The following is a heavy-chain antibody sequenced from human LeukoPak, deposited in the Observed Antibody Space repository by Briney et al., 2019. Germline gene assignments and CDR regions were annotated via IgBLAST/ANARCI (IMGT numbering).Heavy chain of an antibody. CDR3: ARLGYCSSTSCYNYYYYYMDV. J-gene: IGHJ6*03. CDR2: IYYSGST. CDR1: GGSMSTYY. Sequence: SETLSLTCSVSGGSMSTYYWNWLRQPPGKGLEWIGYIYYSGSTYYNPSLKSRVTISVDTSKNQFSLKLSSVTAADTAVYYCARLGYCSSTSCYNYYYYYMDVWGKGTTVTISS. D-gene: IGHD2-2*02. V-gene: IGHV4-59*12.